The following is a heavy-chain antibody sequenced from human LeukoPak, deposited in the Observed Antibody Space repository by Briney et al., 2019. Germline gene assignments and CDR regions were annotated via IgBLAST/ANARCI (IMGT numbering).Heavy chain of an antibody. Sequence: PSETLSLTCAVSGGSISSGGYSWSWIRQPPGKGLEWIGYIYHSGSTYYNPSLKSRVTISVDRSKNQFSLKLSSVTAADTAVYYCASIGYCSSTSCYSWFDPWGQGTLVTVSS. CDR2: IYHSGST. CDR3: ASIGYCSSTSCYSWFDP. D-gene: IGHD2-2*01. V-gene: IGHV4-30-2*01. CDR1: GGSISSGGYS. J-gene: IGHJ5*02.